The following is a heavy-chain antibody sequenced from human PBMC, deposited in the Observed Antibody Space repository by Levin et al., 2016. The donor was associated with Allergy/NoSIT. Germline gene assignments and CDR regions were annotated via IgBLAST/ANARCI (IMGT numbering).Heavy chain of an antibody. CDR3: ARIGAPAHYDILTGSNDY. V-gene: IGHV1-18*01. D-gene: IGHD3-9*01. Sequence: WVRQAPGQGLEWMGWISTYNGNTKYAQKLQGRVTMTTDTSTSTAYMELRSLRSDDTAVYYCARIGAPAHYDILTGSNDYWGQGTLVTVSS. CDR2: ISTYNGNT. J-gene: IGHJ4*02.